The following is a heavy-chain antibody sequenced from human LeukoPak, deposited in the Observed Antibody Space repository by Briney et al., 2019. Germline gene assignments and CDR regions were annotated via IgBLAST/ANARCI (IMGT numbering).Heavy chain of an antibody. D-gene: IGHD3-22*01. J-gene: IGHJ4*02. CDR3: ATWGVTRKVVVINAFDY. CDR1: GYTLTQLS. CDR2: FDPEDGET. V-gene: IGHV1-24*01. Sequence: ASVKVSCKVSGYTLTQLSMHWVRQAPGEGLEWMGGFDPEDGETIYAHKFQGRVTVTEDTSTDTAYMELSSLRLAGTAVYYCATWGVTRKVVVINAFDYWGQGTLVTVSS.